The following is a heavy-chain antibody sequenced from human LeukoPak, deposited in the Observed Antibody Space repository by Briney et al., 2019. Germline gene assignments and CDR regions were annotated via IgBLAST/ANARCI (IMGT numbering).Heavy chain of an antibody. CDR1: GFRSRTYA. CDR2: VSYDGSNT. V-gene: IGHV3-30*18. CDR3: AKDRSSFHDISGLIDQ. J-gene: IGHJ4*02. D-gene: IGHD3-22*01. Sequence: GGSLRLSGAGSGFRSRTYAMHWVRQAPGKGLESVAVVSYDGSNTSYVDSVKGRFTISRDKFMNMVFLRMNSLRPEDTAVYYCAKDRSSFHDISGLIDQWGQGTLVIVSS.